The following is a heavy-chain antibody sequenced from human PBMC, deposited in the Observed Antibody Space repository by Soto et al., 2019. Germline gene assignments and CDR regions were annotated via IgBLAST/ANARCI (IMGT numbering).Heavy chain of an antibody. D-gene: IGHD4-17*01. J-gene: IGHJ4*02. CDR3: ARMSATVTSPVDY. Sequence: GGSLRLSCAASGFTFSSYSMNWVRQAPGKGLEWVSSISSSSSYIYYADSVKGRFTISRDNAKNSLYLQMNSLRAEDTALYHCARMSATVTSPVDYWGQGTLVTVSS. CDR1: GFTFSSYS. V-gene: IGHV3-21*04. CDR2: ISSSSSYI.